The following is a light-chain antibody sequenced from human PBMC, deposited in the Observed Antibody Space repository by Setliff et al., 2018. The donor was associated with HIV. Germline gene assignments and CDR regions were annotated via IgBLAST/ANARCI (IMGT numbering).Light chain of an antibody. J-gene: IGLJ2*01. CDR1: SSDYGGYNF. CDR3: SSYSSSSTLV. CDR2: DVS. V-gene: IGLV2-14*03. Sequence: QSALTQPASVSASPGQSITISCTGTSSDYGGYNFVSWYQQHPGNAPNLIIYDVSNRPSGISNRFSGSKSGNTASLTISGLQSEDEADYYCSSYSSSSTLVFGGGTKVTVL.